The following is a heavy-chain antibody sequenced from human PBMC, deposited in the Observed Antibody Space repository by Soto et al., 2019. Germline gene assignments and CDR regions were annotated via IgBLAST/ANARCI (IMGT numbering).Heavy chain of an antibody. J-gene: IGHJ4*02. Sequence: ETLSLTCTVSGGSISSYYWSWIRQPPGKGLEWIGYIYYSGSTNYNPSLKSRVTISVDTSKNQFSLKLSSVTAADTAVYYCARQGLAYGRDYFDYWGQGTLVTVSS. D-gene: IGHD4-17*01. CDR2: IYYSGST. CDR1: GGSISSYY. CDR3: ARQGLAYGRDYFDY. V-gene: IGHV4-59*08.